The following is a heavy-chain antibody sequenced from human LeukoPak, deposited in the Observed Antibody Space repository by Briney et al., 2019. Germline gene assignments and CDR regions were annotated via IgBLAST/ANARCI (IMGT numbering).Heavy chain of an antibody. D-gene: IGHD3-10*01. CDR1: GFTFSNYA. Sequence: GGSLRLSCAASGFTFSNYAINWVRQAPGKGLEWVSSISTSGDNTNYAGSVKGRFTISRDNAKNTLYLQMNSLRAEDTAVYYCAKASRLLHGSGSYPGYFDYWGQGTLVTVSS. J-gene: IGHJ4*02. V-gene: IGHV3-23*01. CDR2: ISTSGDNT. CDR3: AKASRLLHGSGSYPGYFDY.